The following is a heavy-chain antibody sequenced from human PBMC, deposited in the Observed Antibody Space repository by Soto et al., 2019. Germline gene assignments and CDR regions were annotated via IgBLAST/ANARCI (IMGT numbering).Heavy chain of an antibody. CDR3: AREPSYSSSWGAYYYYGMDV. CDR2: IYTSGST. Sequence: PSETLSLTCTVSGGSISSYYWSWIRQPAGKGLEWIGRIYTSGSTNYNPSLKSRVTMSVDTSKNQFSLKLSSVTAADAAVYYCAREPSYSSSWGAYYYYGMDVWGQGTTVTVSS. V-gene: IGHV4-4*07. D-gene: IGHD6-13*01. CDR1: GGSISSYY. J-gene: IGHJ6*02.